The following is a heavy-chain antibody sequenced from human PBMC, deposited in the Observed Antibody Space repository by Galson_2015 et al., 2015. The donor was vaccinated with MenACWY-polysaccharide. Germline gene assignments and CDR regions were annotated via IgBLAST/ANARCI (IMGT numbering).Heavy chain of an antibody. Sequence: SLRLSCAASGFTFSSYAMSWVHQAPGKGLERVSSISGSDGRSHYADSVDGRFTISRDNSKNTRYRQMNSLRAEDTAVYYCAKDSDDSRPPDCYDMWGQGTMVTVSS. V-gene: IGHV3-23*01. CDR2: ISGSDGRS. D-gene: IGHD3-22*01. CDR1: GFTFSSYA. CDR3: AKDSDDSRPPDCYDM. J-gene: IGHJ3*02.